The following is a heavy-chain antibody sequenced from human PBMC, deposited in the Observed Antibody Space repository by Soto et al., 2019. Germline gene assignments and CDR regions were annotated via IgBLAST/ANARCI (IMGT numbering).Heavy chain of an antibody. Sequence: GGSLRLSCAASGFTFSSYSMNWVRQAPGKRLEWVSSISSSSSYIYYADSVKGRFTISRDNAKNSLYLQMNSLRAEDTAVYYCARGGSQTYYYDSSGYYLFHYWGQGTMATVYS. D-gene: IGHD3-22*01. V-gene: IGHV3-21*01. CDR1: GFTFSSYS. CDR3: ARGGSQTYYYDSSGYYLFHY. J-gene: IGHJ4*02. CDR2: ISSSSSYI.